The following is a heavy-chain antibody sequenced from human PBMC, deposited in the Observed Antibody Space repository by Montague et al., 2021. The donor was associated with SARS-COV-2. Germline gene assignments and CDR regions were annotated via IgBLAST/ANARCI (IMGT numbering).Heavy chain of an antibody. J-gene: IGHJ4*02. CDR3: ARWDPQTLTVISLRGKSANDY. CDR1: GESFSGFF. CDR2: INDRGVTNY. Sequence: SETLSLTCAVYGESFSGFFWSWIRQPPGKGLEWIAEINDRGVTNYNYNPSLGSRVTISADTFKNQFSLKLRSVTAADTAVYYCARWDPQTLTVISLRGKSANDYWGQGTLVTVSS. V-gene: IGHV4-34*01. D-gene: IGHD4-11*01.